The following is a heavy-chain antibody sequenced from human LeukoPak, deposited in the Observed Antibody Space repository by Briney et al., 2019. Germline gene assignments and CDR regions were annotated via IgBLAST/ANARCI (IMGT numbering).Heavy chain of an antibody. CDR2: IYYSGST. CDR3: ARNPVAAVGPPPYYMDV. D-gene: IGHD6-13*01. Sequence: PSETLSLTCTVSGGSISSSSYYWGWIRQPPGKGLECIGNIYYSGSTYYNPSLRSRVTISVDTSKNQFSLKLRSVTAADTAVYYCARNPVAAVGPPPYYMDVWGKGTTVTVSS. CDR1: GGSISSSSYY. J-gene: IGHJ6*03. V-gene: IGHV4-39*01.